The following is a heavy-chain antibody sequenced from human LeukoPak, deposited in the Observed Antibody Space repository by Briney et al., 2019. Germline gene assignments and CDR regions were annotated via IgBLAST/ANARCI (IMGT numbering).Heavy chain of an antibody. J-gene: IGHJ4*02. D-gene: IGHD1-14*01. CDR3: TTYADHRY. CDR1: GFTFGDYA. Sequence: GGSLRLSCAVSGFTFGDYAMSWFRQAPGKGLESVGFLRTKAYGGTAEYAASVKVRFTISKDDSKSIAHLQMHSLKTEDTAAYYCTTYADHRYWGQGTLVTVSS. CDR2: LRTKAYGGTA. V-gene: IGHV3-49*03.